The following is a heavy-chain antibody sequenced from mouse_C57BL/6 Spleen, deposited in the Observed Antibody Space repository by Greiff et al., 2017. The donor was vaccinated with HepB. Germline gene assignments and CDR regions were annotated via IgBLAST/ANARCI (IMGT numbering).Heavy chain of an antibody. J-gene: IGHJ4*01. D-gene: IGHD2-4*01. CDR3: ARGDYDADYYAMDY. V-gene: IGHV3-6*01. CDR2: ISYDGSN. Sequence: VQLQQSGPGLVKPSQSLSLTCSVTGYSITSGYYWNWIRQFPGNKLEWMGYISYDGSNNYNPSLKNRISITRDTSKNQFFLKLNSVTTEDTATYYCARGDYDADYYAMDYWGQGTSVTVSS. CDR1: GYSITSGYY.